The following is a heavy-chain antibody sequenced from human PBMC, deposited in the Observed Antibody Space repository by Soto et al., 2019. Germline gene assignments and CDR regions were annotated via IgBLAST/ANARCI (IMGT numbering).Heavy chain of an antibody. J-gene: IGHJ4*02. V-gene: IGHV5-10-1*01. CDR3: ASLQAAAGDNDLTFDY. CDR2: IDPSDSYT. CDR1: GYSFTSYW. Sequence: EVQLVQSGAEVKKPGESLRISCKGSGYSFTSYWISWVRQMPGKGLEWMGRIDPSDSYTNYSPSFQGHVPISADKSIRTAYLQWSSLKASDTAMYYCASLQAAAGDNDLTFDYWGQGTLVTVSS. D-gene: IGHD6-13*01.